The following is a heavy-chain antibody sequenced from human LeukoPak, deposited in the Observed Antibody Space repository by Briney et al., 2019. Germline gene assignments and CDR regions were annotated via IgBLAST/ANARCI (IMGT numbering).Heavy chain of an antibody. CDR2: IFPGDSDT. J-gene: IGHJ5*02. Sequence: GEPLKIPCKASGYSFSTYWIAWVRQMPGKGLEWMGIIFPGDSDTRYSPSFQGQVTISADRFINTAYLQWRSLKASDTAMYYCARSGVPGAMTWFDPWGQGTLVTVS. V-gene: IGHV5-51*01. D-gene: IGHD2-2*01. CDR3: ARSGVPGAMTWFDP. CDR1: GYSFSTYW.